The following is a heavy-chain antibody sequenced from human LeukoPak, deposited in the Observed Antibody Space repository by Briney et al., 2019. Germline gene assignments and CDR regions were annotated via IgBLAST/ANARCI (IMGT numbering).Heavy chain of an antibody. J-gene: IGHJ4*02. Sequence: GGSLRLSCAASGFTLSSYWMHWVRQAPGKGLVWVSRINSDGSSASYADSVKGRFTISRDTAKNTLYLQMNSLRAEDTAVYYCARQNSYGYDYWGQGTLVTVSS. CDR2: INSDGSSA. CDR3: ARQNSYGYDY. D-gene: IGHD5-18*01. V-gene: IGHV3-74*01. CDR1: GFTLSSYW.